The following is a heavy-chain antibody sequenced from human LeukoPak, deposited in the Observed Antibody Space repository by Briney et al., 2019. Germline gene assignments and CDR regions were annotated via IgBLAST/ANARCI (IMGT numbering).Heavy chain of an antibody. D-gene: IGHD6-13*01. V-gene: IGHV3-30*03. J-gene: IGHJ5*02. CDR1: GFTFSSYG. Sequence: GGSLRLSCAASGFTFSSYGMHWVRQAPGKGLEWVAVISYDGSNKYYADSVKGRFTISRDNSKNTLYLQMNSLRAEDTAVYYCARDLQDSSSTTWGQGTLVTVSS. CDR3: ARDLQDSSSTT. CDR2: ISYDGSNK.